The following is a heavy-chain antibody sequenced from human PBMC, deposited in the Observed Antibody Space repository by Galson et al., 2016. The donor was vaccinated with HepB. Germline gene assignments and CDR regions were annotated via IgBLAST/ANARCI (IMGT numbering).Heavy chain of an antibody. J-gene: IGHJ4*02. Sequence: SLRLSCAVSGFTFSSYAMHWVRRAPGMGLEWVSFISNDGNSVHYGDSVKGRFTVSRDNSNNTLFLQMSSLRPEDSAVYFCAKDPSSTALINLEQWGQGTLVTVS. D-gene: IGHD3-16*01. CDR3: AKDPSSTALINLEQ. CDR1: GFTFSSYA. CDR2: ISNDGNSV. V-gene: IGHV3-30*18.